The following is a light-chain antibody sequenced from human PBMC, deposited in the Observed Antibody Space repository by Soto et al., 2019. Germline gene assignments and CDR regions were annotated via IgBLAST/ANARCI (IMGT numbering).Light chain of an antibody. Sequence: DTQLIQSPSFLSASVGDRVTITCLASQGNDNYVAWYQQKPGKAPNLLIYDVSTLQSGVPSRFSGSGSGTEFTLTISTLQPEDSATYYCQQLNSYPPFTFGQGTKLEI. CDR3: QQLNSYPPFT. CDR2: DVS. J-gene: IGKJ2*01. V-gene: IGKV1-9*01. CDR1: QGNDNY.